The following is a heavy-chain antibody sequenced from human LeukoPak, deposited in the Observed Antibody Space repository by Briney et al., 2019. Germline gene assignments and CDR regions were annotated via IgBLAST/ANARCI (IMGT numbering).Heavy chain of an antibody. Sequence: GGSLRLSCAASGFTFSTYWMYWVRQAPGKGLMWVSAFDTGFGTYYPDSLKGRFTISRDNSKNTLFLQMNSLRAEDTAVYYCARSSGWWSLDYWGQGTLVTVSS. CDR2: FDTGFGT. CDR3: ARSSGWWSLDY. V-gene: IGHV3-23*01. J-gene: IGHJ4*02. CDR1: GFTFSTYW. D-gene: IGHD6-19*01.